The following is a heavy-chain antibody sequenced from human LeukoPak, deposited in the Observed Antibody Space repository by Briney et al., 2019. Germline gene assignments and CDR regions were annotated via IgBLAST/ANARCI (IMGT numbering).Heavy chain of an antibody. D-gene: IGHD3/OR15-3a*01. V-gene: IGHV3-23*01. CDR3: ATDPVGEFWTGYFDY. CDR1: RFTFRNYA. J-gene: IGHJ4*02. CDR2: ISGSGETT. Sequence: GGSLRLSCAASRFTFRNYAMNWVRQAPGKGLEWVSGISGSGETTYNADSVKGRFTISRDNSKNMLFLQMNSLRAEDTAVYYCATDPVGEFWTGYFDYWGQGTLVTVSS.